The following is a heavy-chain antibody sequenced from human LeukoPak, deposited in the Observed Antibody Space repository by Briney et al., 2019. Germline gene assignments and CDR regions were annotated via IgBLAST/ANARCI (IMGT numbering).Heavy chain of an antibody. CDR2: IWYDGSKQ. CDR3: AREASGYYPDF. CDR1: GFTFSSHG. J-gene: IGHJ4*02. V-gene: IGHV3-33*01. Sequence: QPGGSLRLSCAASGFTFSSHGMYWVRQAPGKGLEWVAIIWYDGSKQLYADSVKGRFTISRDDSRNTLYLQMNSLRAEDTAVYFFAREASGYYPDFWGQGTLVTVS. D-gene: IGHD3-3*01.